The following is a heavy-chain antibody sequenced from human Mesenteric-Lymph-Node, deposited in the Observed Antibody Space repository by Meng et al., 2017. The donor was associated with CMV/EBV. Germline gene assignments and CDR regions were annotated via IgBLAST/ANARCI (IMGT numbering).Heavy chain of an antibody. CDR1: GYTFTSYG. CDR3: ARDGYYGIDV. J-gene: IGHJ6*02. Sequence: ASVKVSCKASGYTFTSYGISWVRQAPGQGLEWMGIINPNGGTTNYAQKFRGRVTMTSDASTSTAYMELRSPRSDDTAVYYCARDGYYGIDVWGQGTTVTVSS. V-gene: IGHV1-18*01. CDR2: INPNGGTT.